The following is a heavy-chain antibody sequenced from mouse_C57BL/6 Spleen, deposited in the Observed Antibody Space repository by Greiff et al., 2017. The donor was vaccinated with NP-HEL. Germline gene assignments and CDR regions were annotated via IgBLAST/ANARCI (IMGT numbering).Heavy chain of an antibody. CDR2: INPNNGGT. CDR3: ARGYYGSSDEGY. J-gene: IGHJ2*01. V-gene: IGHV1-22*01. CDR1: GYTFTDYN. D-gene: IGHD1-1*01. Sequence: EVQLQQSGPELVKPGASVKMSCKASGYTFTDYNMHWVKQSPGKSLEWIGYINPNNGGTSYNQKFKGKATLTVNKSSSTAYMELRSLTSEESAVYYCARGYYGSSDEGYWGQGTTLTVPS.